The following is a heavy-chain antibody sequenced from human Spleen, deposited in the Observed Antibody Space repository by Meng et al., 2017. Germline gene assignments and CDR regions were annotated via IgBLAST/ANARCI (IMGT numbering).Heavy chain of an antibody. CDR2: IYPGDSDT. Sequence: GGSLRLSCKGSGYSFTNYWIGWVRQLPGKGLEWMGIIYPGDSDTRYSPSFQGQVTISADKSISTAYLQWSSLKASDTAMYYCATGGLLWFGAPYFDYWGQGTLVTVSS. CDR1: GYSFTNYW. CDR3: ATGGLLWFGAPYFDY. V-gene: IGHV5-51*01. D-gene: IGHD3-10*01. J-gene: IGHJ4*02.